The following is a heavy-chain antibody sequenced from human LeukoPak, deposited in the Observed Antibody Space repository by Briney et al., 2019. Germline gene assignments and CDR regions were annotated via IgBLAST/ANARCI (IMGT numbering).Heavy chain of an antibody. D-gene: IGHD3-22*01. V-gene: IGHV3-23*01. CDR2: ISGSGGST. J-gene: IGHJ4*02. CDR1: GFTFSSYA. CDR3: AKELPRYYYDSSGYSH. Sequence: GSLRLSCAASGFTFSSYAMSWVRQAPGKGLEWVSAISGSGGSTYYADSVKGRFTISRDNSKNTLYLQMNSLRAEDTAVYYCAKELPRYYYDSSGYSHWGQGTLVTVSS.